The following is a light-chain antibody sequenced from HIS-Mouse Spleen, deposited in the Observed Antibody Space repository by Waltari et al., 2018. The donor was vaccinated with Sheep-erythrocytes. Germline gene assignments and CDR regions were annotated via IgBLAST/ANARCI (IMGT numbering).Light chain of an antibody. Sequence: QSALTQPRSVSGSPGQSVTISCTGTSSDVGGYNYVSWYQQHPGKAPKLMIYDVSKRPSGFPDRFSGSKSGHTASLTISGLQAEHEADYYCCSYAGSYNHVFATGTKVTVL. CDR1: SSDVGGYNY. CDR2: DVS. CDR3: CSYAGSYNHV. V-gene: IGLV2-11*01. J-gene: IGLJ1*01.